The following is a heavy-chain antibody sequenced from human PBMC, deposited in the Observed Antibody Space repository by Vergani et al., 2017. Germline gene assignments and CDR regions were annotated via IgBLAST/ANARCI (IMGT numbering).Heavy chain of an antibody. D-gene: IGHD4-17*01. V-gene: IGHV3-53*04. Sequence: EVQLVESGGGLVQPGGSLRLSCAASGFPVSSNYMSWVRQAPGKGLEWVSVIYSGGSTYYADSVKGRFTISRHNSKNTLYLQMNSLGAEETAVYYGATRGGDYGDYRIDYWGQGTLVTVSS. J-gene: IGHJ4*02. CDR1: GFPVSSNY. CDR2: IYSGGST. CDR3: ATRGGDYGDYRIDY.